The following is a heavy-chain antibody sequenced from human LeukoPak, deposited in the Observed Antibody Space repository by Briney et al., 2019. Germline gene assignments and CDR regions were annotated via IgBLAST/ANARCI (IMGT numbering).Heavy chain of an antibody. CDR2: IKQDGSEK. D-gene: IGHD6-13*01. CDR3: ARALAAAGTWGSYYYYYMDV. J-gene: IGHJ6*03. V-gene: IGHV3-7*01. Sequence: PGGSLRLSCAASGFTFSSYWMSWVRQAPGKGLEWVANIKQDGSEKYYVDSVKGRFTIPRDNAKNSLYLQMNSLRAEDTAVYYCARALAAAGTWGSYYYYYMDVWGKGTTVTISS. CDR1: GFTFSSYW.